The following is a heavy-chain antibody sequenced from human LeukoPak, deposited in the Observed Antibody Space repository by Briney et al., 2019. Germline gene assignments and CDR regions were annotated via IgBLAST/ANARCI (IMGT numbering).Heavy chain of an antibody. CDR2: ISAYNGNT. D-gene: IGHD3/OR15-3a*01. CDR1: GYTFTSYG. Sequence: ASVKVSCKASGYTFTSYGISWVRQAPGQGLEWMGWISAYNGNTNYAQKLQGRVTMTRNTSISTAYMELSSLRSEDTAVYYCARVWTYGMDVWGQGTTVTVSS. J-gene: IGHJ6*02. V-gene: IGHV1-18*01. CDR3: ARVWTYGMDV.